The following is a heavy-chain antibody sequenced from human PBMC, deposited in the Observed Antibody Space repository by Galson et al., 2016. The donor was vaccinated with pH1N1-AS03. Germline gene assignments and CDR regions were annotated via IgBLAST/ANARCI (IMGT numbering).Heavy chain of an antibody. Sequence: LRLSCAASGFPFSRNAMYWVRQAPGKGLEFVSAISSSGGSTYYANSVKDRFIISRDNSKNMLYLQMGSLRAEDKAVYYCVRGDPVTAGGTGCDYWGQGTLVTVSS. J-gene: IGHJ4*02. D-gene: IGHD6-13*01. CDR2: ISSSGGST. V-gene: IGHV3-64*01. CDR1: GFPFSRNA. CDR3: VRGDPVTAGGTGCDY.